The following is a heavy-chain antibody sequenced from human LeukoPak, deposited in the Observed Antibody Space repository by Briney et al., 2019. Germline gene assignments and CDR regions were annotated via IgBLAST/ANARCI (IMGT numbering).Heavy chain of an antibody. J-gene: IGHJ5*02. D-gene: IGHD6-19*01. CDR1: GFIFSSYS. CDR3: AGRYSSGYNWFDP. CDR2: ISSGSGTI. Sequence: GGSLRLSCAASGFIFSSYSMNWVRQAPGKGLEWVSYISSGSGTIYYADSVKGRFTISRDNAKNSLYLQMNSLRDEDTAVYYCAGRYSSGYNWFDPWGQGTLVTVSS. V-gene: IGHV3-48*02.